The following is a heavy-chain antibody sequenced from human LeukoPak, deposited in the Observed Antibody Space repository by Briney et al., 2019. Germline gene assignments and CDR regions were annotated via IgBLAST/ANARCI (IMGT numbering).Heavy chain of an antibody. Sequence: SETLSLTCTVSGGSIISNSYYWGWIRQPPGKGLEWIGSIYYSGSTYYNPSLKSRVTISVDTSKNQFSLKLSSVTAADTAVYYCASTSSGYDYYFDYWGQGTLVTVSS. D-gene: IGHD5-12*01. CDR2: IYYSGST. J-gene: IGHJ4*02. V-gene: IGHV4-39*01. CDR3: ASTSSGYDYYFDY. CDR1: GGSIISNSYY.